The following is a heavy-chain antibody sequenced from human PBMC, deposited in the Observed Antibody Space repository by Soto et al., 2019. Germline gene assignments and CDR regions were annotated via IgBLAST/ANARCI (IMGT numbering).Heavy chain of an antibody. CDR2: IHPGDSDT. V-gene: IGHV5-51*01. CDR3: ARHNRYSSTWFEGWFDP. Sequence: GESLKISCQGSGYSFTNYWVGWVRQIPGSGLEWMWIIHPGDSDTRYSPFFQGQVTISADKSISTAYLQWSSLKASDTTMYYCARHNRYSSTWFEGWFDPWGQGTLVTVSS. D-gene: IGHD6-13*01. J-gene: IGHJ5*02. CDR1: GYSFTNYW.